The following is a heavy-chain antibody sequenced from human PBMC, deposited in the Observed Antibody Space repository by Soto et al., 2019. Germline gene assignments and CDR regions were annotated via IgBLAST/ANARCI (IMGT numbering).Heavy chain of an antibody. V-gene: IGHV4-31*03. CDR2: IYYSGST. CDR3: ARGRRVYYDSSGPRWFDY. Sequence: QVQLQESGPGLVKPSQTLSLTCTVSGGSISSGGYYWSWIRQHPGKGLEWIGYIYYSGSTYYNPSLKSRSNHAGDTSKKPFSLKLRPATAADTAVYSFARGRRVYYDSSGPRWFDYWGQGTLVTVSS. J-gene: IGHJ4*02. CDR1: GGSISSGGYY. D-gene: IGHD3-22*01.